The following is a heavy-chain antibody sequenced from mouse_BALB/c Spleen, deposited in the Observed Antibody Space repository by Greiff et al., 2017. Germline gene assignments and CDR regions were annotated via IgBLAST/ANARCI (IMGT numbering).Heavy chain of an antibody. Sequence: EVKLVESGGGLVQPGGSLRLSCATSGFTFTDYYMSWVRQPPGKALEWLGFIRNKANGYTTEYSASVKRRFTISRDNSQSILYLQMNTLRAEDSATYYCARDGYYFDYWGQGTTLTVSS. CDR1: GFTFTDYY. CDR2: IRNKANGYTT. CDR3: ARDGYYFDY. J-gene: IGHJ2*01. V-gene: IGHV7-3*02.